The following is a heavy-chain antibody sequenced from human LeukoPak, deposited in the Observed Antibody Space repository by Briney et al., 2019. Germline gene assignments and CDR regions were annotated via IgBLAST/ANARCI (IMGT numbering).Heavy chain of an antibody. Sequence: SETLSLTCAVSGGSISSGGYSWNWIRQPPGKGLEWIGYIYHSGSTYYNPSLKSRVTISVDRSKDQFSRKLSSVTAADTAVYFCAGRPPRPPSPFDYWGQEPRVPVSS. V-gene: IGHV4-30-2*01. J-gene: IGHJ4*02. CDR3: AGRPPRPPSPFDY. CDR1: GGSISSGGYS. CDR2: IYHSGST.